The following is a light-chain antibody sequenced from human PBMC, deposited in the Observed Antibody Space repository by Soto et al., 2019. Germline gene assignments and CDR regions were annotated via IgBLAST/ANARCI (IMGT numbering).Light chain of an antibody. CDR2: EVN. J-gene: IGLJ3*02. Sequence: QSVLTQPASVSGSPGQSITISCTETSSDVGTYNYVSWYQHHPGKAPKLMIYEVNNRPSGVSNRFSGSKSGNMASLTISGLQADDEADYYCSSYTTSSTLVVFGGGTQLTVL. CDR1: SSDVGTYNY. V-gene: IGLV2-14*01. CDR3: SSYTTSSTLVV.